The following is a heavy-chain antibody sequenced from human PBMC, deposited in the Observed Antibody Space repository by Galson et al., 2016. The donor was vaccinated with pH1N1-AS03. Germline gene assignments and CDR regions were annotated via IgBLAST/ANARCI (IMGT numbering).Heavy chain of an antibody. CDR3: VRGDPVTAGGTGCEY. CDR2: ISSSGGST. CDR1: GFTFSRNA. V-gene: IGHV3-64*01. D-gene: IGHD6-13*01. Sequence: SLRLSCAASGFTFSRNAMYWVRQAPGKGLEFVSAISSSGGSTYYANSVKDRFIISRDNSKNMLYLQMGSLRAEDKAVYYCVRGDPVTAGGTGCEYWGQGTLVTVSS. J-gene: IGHJ4*02.